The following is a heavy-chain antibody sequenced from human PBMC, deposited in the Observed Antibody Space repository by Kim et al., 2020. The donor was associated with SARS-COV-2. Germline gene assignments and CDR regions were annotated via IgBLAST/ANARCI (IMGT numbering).Heavy chain of an antibody. V-gene: IGHV2-70*11. Sequence: SCPTLVNPTQTLTLTCTFSGFSLSTSGMCVSWIRQPPVKALEWLARIDCYDDKYYSTSLKTRLTISKDTSKNQVVLTMTNMYPVDTATYYCARGYGSGSNDYWGQGTLVTVSS. CDR2: IDCYDDK. CDR3: ARGYGSGSNDY. J-gene: IGHJ4*02. D-gene: IGHD3-10*01. CDR1: GFSLSTSGMC.